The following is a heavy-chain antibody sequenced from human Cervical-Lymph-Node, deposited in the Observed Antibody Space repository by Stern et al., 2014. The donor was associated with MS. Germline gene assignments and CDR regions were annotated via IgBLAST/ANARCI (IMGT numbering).Heavy chain of an antibody. Sequence: VQLEESGPGLVRPSDTLSLTCTVSGGSINSYYWSWIRQPPGKGLEWLGKVDYSGSPNYNPSLTSRVAISVDTSTNQIFLELASVTAADTAVFYCARDLAAAPSRYYYGLDVWGQGTTVTVSS. D-gene: IGHD6-13*01. CDR2: VDYSGSP. J-gene: IGHJ6*02. V-gene: IGHV4-59*01. CDR3: ARDLAAAPSRYYYGLDV. CDR1: GGSINSYY.